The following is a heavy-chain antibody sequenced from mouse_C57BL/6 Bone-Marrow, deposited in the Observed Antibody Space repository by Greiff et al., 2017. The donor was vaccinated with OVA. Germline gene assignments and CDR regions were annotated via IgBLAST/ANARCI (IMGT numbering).Heavy chain of an antibody. V-gene: IGHV1-50*01. Sequence: QVQLQQPGAELVKPGASVKLSCKASGYTFTSYSMQWVKQRPGQGLEWIGEIDPSDSYTNYNQKFKGKATLTVDTSSSTAYMQLSSLTSEDSAVDYCAIYDGEDWGQGTLVTVSA. J-gene: IGHJ3*01. CDR2: IDPSDSYT. D-gene: IGHD2-3*01. CDR1: GYTFTSYS. CDR3: AIYDGED.